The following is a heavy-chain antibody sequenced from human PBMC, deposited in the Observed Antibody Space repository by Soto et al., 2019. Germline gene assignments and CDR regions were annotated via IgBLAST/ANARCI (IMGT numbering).Heavy chain of an antibody. CDR2: LFYSGST. Sequence: SETLSLTCAVSGGSLSSSNWWSWVRQPPGQTLEWLGELFYSGSTKYNPSLSSRVTISADQSNNVFSLRLTSVTAADTAMYYCVHHGGVPYYHDVCGQGVLVTIYS. CDR1: GGSLSSSNW. V-gene: IGHV4-4*02. CDR3: VHHGGVPYYHDV. D-gene: IGHD2-8*01. J-gene: IGHJ4*02.